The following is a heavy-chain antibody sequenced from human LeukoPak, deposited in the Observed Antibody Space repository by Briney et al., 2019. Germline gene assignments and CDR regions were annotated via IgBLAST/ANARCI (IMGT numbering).Heavy chain of an antibody. V-gene: IGHV1-2*02. D-gene: IGHD5-12*01. CDR2: INPNSDGT. CDR1: GYIFTGYY. Sequence: ASVKVSCKASGYIFTGYYMHWVRQAPGQGLEWMGWINPNSDGTNYAQKSQGRVSVTRDTSISTAYMELSRLRSDDTAVYYCARAGGYDPMYYFDYWGQGTLVTVSS. CDR3: ARAGGYDPMYYFDY. J-gene: IGHJ4*02.